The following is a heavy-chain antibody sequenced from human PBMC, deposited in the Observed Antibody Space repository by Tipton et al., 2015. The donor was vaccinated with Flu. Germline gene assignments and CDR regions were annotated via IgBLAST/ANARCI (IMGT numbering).Heavy chain of an antibody. V-gene: IGHV4-34*01. CDR1: GGSFSGYY. Sequence: TLSLTCAVYGGSFSGYYSSWIRQPPGKGLERIGEINHSGSTNYNPSLKSRVTISVDTSKNQFSLKLSSVTAADTAVYYCARALQSRSSWCPRGAFDIWGQGTMVTVSS. D-gene: IGHD6-13*01. J-gene: IGHJ3*02. CDR2: INHSGST. CDR3: ARALQSRSSWCPRGAFDI.